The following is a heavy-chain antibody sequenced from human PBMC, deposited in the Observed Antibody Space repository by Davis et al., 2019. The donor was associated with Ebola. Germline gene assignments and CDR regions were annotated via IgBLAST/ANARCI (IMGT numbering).Heavy chain of an antibody. D-gene: IGHD7-27*01. Sequence: PGGSLRLSCAVFGFTFSHYWMSWVRQAPGKGLEWVANIDQDGSDKYYVDSVKGRFTISRDNTKNSLYLQMNSLRVEDTAVYYCARANWGSADYWGQGTQVTASS. CDR3: ARANWGSADY. CDR2: IDQDGSDK. J-gene: IGHJ4*02. V-gene: IGHV3-7*01. CDR1: GFTFSHYW.